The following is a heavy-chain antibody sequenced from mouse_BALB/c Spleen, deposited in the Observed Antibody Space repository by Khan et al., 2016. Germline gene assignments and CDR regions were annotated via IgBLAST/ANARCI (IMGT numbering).Heavy chain of an antibody. V-gene: IGHV5-6*01. D-gene: IGHD1-1*01. Sequence: EVELVESGGDLVKPGGSLKLSCAASGFTFSNYGMSWVRQTPDKRLEWVATISSGGSYTYYPDSVTGRFTISRDNAKNTLYLQMSSLKSEDTARFYCARGVDYGSSYKYAMDYWGQGTSVTVSS. J-gene: IGHJ4*01. CDR3: ARGVDYGSSYKYAMDY. CDR1: GFTFSNYG. CDR2: ISSGGSYT.